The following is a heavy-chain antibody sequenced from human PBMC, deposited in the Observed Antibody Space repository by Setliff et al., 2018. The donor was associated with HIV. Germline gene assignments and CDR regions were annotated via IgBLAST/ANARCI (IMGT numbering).Heavy chain of an antibody. CDR2: IYSGGST. Sequence: GESLKISCAASGFTVSSNYMSWVRQAPGKGLEWVSVIYSGGSTYYADSVKDRFTISRDNSKNTLYLQMNSLRAEDTAVYYCARDQWGYSYGYYYYYYMDVWGKGTTVTVSS. V-gene: IGHV3-66*02. CDR1: GFTVSSNY. D-gene: IGHD5-18*01. J-gene: IGHJ6*03. CDR3: ARDQWGYSYGYYYYYYMDV.